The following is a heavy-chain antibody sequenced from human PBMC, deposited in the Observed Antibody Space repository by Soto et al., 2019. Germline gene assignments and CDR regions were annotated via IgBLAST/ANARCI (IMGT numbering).Heavy chain of an antibody. D-gene: IGHD6-19*01. J-gene: IGHJ4*02. CDR2: IYSGGST. CDR1: GFTVSSNY. V-gene: IGHV3-66*01. Sequence: PGGSLRLSCAASGFTVSSNYMSWVRQAPGKGLEWVSVIYSGGSTYYADSVKGRFAVSRDNSKNTLYLQINSLRAEDTAVYYCARDMVPQRSSGWYGIDYWGQGTLVTVSS. CDR3: ARDMVPQRSSGWYGIDY.